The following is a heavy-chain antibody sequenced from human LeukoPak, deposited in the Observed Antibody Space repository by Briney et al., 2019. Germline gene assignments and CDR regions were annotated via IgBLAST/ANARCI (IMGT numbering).Heavy chain of an antibody. Sequence: PGGSLRLSCAASGRTFSTHWMSWVRQAPGKGLEWVANINHDSSEKNYVDSVKGRFTISRDNAKNSLYLQMSSLRAEDTAVYYCARDVTTIEKMTEDYWGQGTLVTVSS. CDR3: ARDVTTIEKMTEDY. CDR2: INHDSSEK. CDR1: GRTFSTHW. D-gene: IGHD2-21*02. J-gene: IGHJ4*02. V-gene: IGHV3-7*01.